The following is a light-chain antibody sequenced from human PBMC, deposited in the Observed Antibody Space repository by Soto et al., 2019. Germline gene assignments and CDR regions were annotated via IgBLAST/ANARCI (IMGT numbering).Light chain of an antibody. CDR3: QRQSNWPRT. CDR1: RSGSSF. J-gene: IGKJ1*01. CDR2: DAS. Sequence: ILFTQSPSTLPLSPGETSTLSCMANRSGSSFLAWYQQKPGQAPRLLIYDASTRATGIPARFSGSGSGTEFTLTISSLQSEDFAVYYCQRQSNWPRTFGQGTKVDIK. V-gene: IGKV3-11*01.